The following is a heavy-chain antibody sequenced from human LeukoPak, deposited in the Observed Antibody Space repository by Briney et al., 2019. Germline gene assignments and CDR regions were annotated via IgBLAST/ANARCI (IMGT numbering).Heavy chain of an antibody. CDR2: ISGSGGST. Sequence: GGSLRLSCAASGFTFSSYAMSWVRQAPGKGLEWVSAISGSGGSTYYADSVKGRFTISRDNSKNTLYLQMNSLRAEDTAVYYRAKCQLGLPCVFDYWGQGTLVTVSS. D-gene: IGHD6-13*01. J-gene: IGHJ4*02. CDR3: AKCQLGLPCVFDY. V-gene: IGHV3-23*01. CDR1: GFTFSSYA.